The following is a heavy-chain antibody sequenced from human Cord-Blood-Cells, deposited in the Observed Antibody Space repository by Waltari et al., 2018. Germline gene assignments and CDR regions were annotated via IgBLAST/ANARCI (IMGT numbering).Heavy chain of an antibody. Sequence: QVQLQKSGPGLVKPSETLSLTCTVSGYSISSGYYWGWIRQHPGKGLEWIGSIYHSGSTHYNPSLKSRVTISVDTSKNQFSLKLSSVTAADTAVYYCARVPDLAGYSSIPLFDYWGQGTLVTVSS. CDR1: GYSISSGYY. J-gene: IGHJ4*02. CDR3: ARVPDLAGYSSIPLFDY. D-gene: IGHD6-13*01. V-gene: IGHV4-38-2*02. CDR2: IYHSGST.